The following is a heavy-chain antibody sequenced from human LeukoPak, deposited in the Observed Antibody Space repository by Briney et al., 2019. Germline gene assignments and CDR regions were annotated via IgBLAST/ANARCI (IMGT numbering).Heavy chain of an antibody. J-gene: IGHJ4*02. D-gene: IGHD3-22*01. Sequence: SGPTLVKPTQTLTLTCTFSGFSLRSSGVGVGWIRQPPGKALEGLALIYWDDDKHYSPSLKSRLTITKDTSKNQVLLTMTNMDPVDTATYYCAHLTTDTTSGYPLFDYWGQGTLVTVSS. CDR1: GFSLRSSGVG. CDR2: IYWDDDK. V-gene: IGHV2-5*02. CDR3: AHLTTDTTSGYPLFDY.